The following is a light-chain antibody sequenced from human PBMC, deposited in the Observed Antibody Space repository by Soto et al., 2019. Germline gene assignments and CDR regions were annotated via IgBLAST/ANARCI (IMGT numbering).Light chain of an antibody. V-gene: IGKV1-39*01. CDR2: AAS. CDR1: QLISTY. Sequence: DIQMTQSPSSLSASVGDRFTITCMTSQLISTYLGWYQQKPGKAPKLLIYAASSLQSGVPSRFSGSGSGTDFTLTISSLQPEDFATYYCQQSFSTPPITVGQGTRLEIK. CDR3: QQSFSTPPIT. J-gene: IGKJ5*01.